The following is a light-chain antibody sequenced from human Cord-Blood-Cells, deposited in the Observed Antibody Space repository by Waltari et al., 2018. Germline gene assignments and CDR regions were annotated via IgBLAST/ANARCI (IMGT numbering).Light chain of an antibody. J-gene: IGLJ3*02. CDR3: CSYSGSEV. CDR1: RSGFWGYTY. CDR2: DVS. V-gene: IGLV2-11*01. Sequence: QSALTQPPSVCRPPGQSVTNSRTGTRSGFWGYTYFSWYQQPPGKAPKLLIYDVSKRPSGVPDRFSGSKSGNTASLTISGLQAEDESDYYFCSYSGSEVFGGGTKLTVL.